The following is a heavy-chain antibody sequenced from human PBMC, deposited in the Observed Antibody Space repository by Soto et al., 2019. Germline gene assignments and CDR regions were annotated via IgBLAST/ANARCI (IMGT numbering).Heavy chain of an antibody. CDR1: GGSISSGGYY. D-gene: IGHD4-17*01. Sequence: SETLSLTCTVSGGSISSGGYYWSWIRQHPGKGLEWIGYIYYSGSTYYNPSLKSRVTISVDTSKNQFSLKLSSVTAADTAVYYCARDPTALRAFDIWGQGTMVTVS. CDR2: IYYSGST. J-gene: IGHJ3*02. V-gene: IGHV4-31*03. CDR3: ARDPTALRAFDI.